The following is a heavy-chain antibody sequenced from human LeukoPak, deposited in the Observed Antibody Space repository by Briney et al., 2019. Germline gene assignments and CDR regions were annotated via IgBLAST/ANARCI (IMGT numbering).Heavy chain of an antibody. CDR2: IYYSGGT. CDR3: ARDPGHYGVVV. J-gene: IGHJ6*02. V-gene: IGHV4-39*07. CDR1: GGSISSSSYY. Sequence: SETLSLTCAASGGSISSSSYYWGCIRQPPGKGLAWIGSIYYSGGTYYNPSLKGRVTISIDTSKNQFSLRLSSVTAADTAVYYCARDPGHYGVVVWGQGTTVTVSS.